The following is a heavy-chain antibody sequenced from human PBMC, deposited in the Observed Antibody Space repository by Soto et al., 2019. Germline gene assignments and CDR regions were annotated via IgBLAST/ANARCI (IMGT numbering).Heavy chain of an antibody. CDR2: IYYSGST. Sequence: SETLSLTCTVSGGSISSGDYYWSWIRQPPGKGLEWIGYIYYSGSTYYNPSLKSRVTISVDTSKNQFSLKLSSVTAADTAVYYCARVKYYYYGMDVWGQGTTVTVSS. V-gene: IGHV4-30-4*01. CDR1: GGSISSGDYY. CDR3: ARVKYYYYGMDV. J-gene: IGHJ6*02.